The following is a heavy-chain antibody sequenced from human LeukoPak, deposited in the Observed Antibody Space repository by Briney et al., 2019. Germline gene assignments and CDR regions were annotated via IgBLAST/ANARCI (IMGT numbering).Heavy chain of an antibody. J-gene: IGHJ4*02. V-gene: IGHV3-30*01. D-gene: IGHD3-3*01. Sequence: QPGGSLRLSCAASGFTFSGYAMHWVRQAPGKGLEWVAVISYDGSNKYYADSVKGRFTISRDNSKNTLYLQMNSLRAEGTAVYYCAREDFWSGYERGYFDYWGQGTLVTVSS. CDR2: ISYDGSNK. CDR3: AREDFWSGYERGYFDY. CDR1: GFTFSGYA.